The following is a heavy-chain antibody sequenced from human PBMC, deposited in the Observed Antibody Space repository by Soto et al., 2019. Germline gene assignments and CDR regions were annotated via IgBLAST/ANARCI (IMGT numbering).Heavy chain of an antibody. CDR2: ISYDGSNK. J-gene: IGHJ6*01. CDR1: GFTFSGYG. Sequence: QVQLVESGGGVVQPGRSLRLSCAASGFTFSGYGMHWVRQAPGKGLEWVAVISYDGSNKYYADSVKGRFTISRDNSKNTLYLLMNGLRAEDTSVYYCAKDLLGLGRAYGMDVW. V-gene: IGHV3-30*18. CDR3: AKDLLGLGRAYGMDV. D-gene: IGHD7-27*01.